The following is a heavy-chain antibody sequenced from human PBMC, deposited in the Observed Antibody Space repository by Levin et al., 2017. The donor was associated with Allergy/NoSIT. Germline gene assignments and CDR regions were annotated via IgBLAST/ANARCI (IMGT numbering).Heavy chain of an antibody. CDR1: GFTFSSYG. Sequence: GGSLRLSCAASGFTFSSYGMHWVRQAPGKGLEWVAVIWYDGSNKYYADSVKGRFTISRDNSKNTLYLQMNSLRAEDTAVYYCAREERKWLKPLGYWGQGTLVTVSS. CDR3: AREERKWLKPLGY. CDR2: IWYDGSNK. D-gene: IGHD6-19*01. V-gene: IGHV3-33*01. J-gene: IGHJ4*02.